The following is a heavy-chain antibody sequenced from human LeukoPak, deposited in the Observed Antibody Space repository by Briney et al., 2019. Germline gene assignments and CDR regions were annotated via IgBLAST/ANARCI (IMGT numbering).Heavy chain of an antibody. CDR2: INPNSGGT. J-gene: IGHJ4*02. D-gene: IGHD6-13*01. Sequence: ASVKVSCKASGYTFTGYYMHWVRQAPGQGGEWMGWINPNSGGTNYAQKFQGRVTMTRDTSISTAYMELSRLRSDDTAVYYCARAGYSSSWYVRYWGQGTLVTVSS. CDR3: ARAGYSSSWYVRY. V-gene: IGHV1-2*02. CDR1: GYTFTGYY.